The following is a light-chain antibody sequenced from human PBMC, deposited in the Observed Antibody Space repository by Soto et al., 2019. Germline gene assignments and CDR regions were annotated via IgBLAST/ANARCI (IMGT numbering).Light chain of an antibody. J-gene: IGLJ1*01. CDR2: NNN. CDR3: AAWDDSLDGFYV. V-gene: IGLV1-44*01. Sequence: QSVLTQPPSASGTPGQRVTISCSGSSSNIGTNTVNWYLQLPGTAPKLLMYNNNQRPSGVPERFSGSKSGTSASLAIGGLQSEDDADYYCAAWDDSLDGFYVFGSGTKLTVL. CDR1: SSNIGTNT.